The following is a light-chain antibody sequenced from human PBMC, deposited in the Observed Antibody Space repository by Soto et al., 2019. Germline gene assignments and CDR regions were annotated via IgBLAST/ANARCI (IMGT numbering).Light chain of an antibody. CDR2: DAS. CDR1: QSISSF. Sequence: DIQMTQSPSTLSSSLGDRVTITCRASQSISSFLAWYQQKPGKAPKLLIYDASSLESGVPSRFSVSGSGTECSLTISRLKNEDGATYYCLCYITYPWTFGQGTKVDIK. CDR3: LCYITYPWT. J-gene: IGKJ1*01. V-gene: IGKV1-5*01.